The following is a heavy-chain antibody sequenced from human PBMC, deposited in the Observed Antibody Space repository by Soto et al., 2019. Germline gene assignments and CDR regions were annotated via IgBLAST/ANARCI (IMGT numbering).Heavy chain of an antibody. CDR3: AKASGESYPGSRPTDY. D-gene: IGHD3-10*01. CDR2: ITNTGGDT. Sequence: GGSVRLSCAASGLTFSNYAMSWVRQAPGKGLEWVSVITNTGGDTLNADSVKGRFTISRDNSKNTLYLQMNSLRAEDAAIYYCAKASGESYPGSRPTDYWGQGPRVTVSS. CDR1: GLTFSNYA. V-gene: IGHV3-23*01. J-gene: IGHJ4*02.